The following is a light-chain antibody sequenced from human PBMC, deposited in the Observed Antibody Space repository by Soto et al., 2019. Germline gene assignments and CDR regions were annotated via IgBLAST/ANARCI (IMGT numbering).Light chain of an antibody. CDR1: NSDVGGYNY. V-gene: IGLV2-14*03. J-gene: IGLJ1*01. CDR2: DVG. Sequence: QSVLTQPASVSGSPGQSITLSCTGTNSDVGGYNYVSWYQHHPGKAPKLIIYDVGNRPSGVSNRFSGSKSGNTASLTIPGLQAEDEADYYCSSYTSSNTYVFGTGTKVTVL. CDR3: SSYTSSNTYV.